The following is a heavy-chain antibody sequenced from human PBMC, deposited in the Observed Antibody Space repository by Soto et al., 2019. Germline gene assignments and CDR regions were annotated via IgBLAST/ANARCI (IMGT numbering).Heavy chain of an antibody. CDR1: GFTFSSYG. Sequence: QVQLVESGGGVVQPGRSLRLSCAASGFTFSSYGMHWVRQAPGKGLEGVAVIWYDGSNKYYADSVKGRFTISRDNSKNTLYLQMNSLIADDTAVYYCARVGYSGSYWSYFDYWGQGTLVTVSS. CDR3: ARVGYSGSYWSYFDY. J-gene: IGHJ4*02. CDR2: IWYDGSNK. D-gene: IGHD1-26*01. V-gene: IGHV3-33*01.